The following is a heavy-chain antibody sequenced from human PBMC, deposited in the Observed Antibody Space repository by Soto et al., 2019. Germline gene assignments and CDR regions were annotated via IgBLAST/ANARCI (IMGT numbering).Heavy chain of an antibody. J-gene: IGHJ4*02. D-gene: IGHD6-19*01. CDR1: GGSFSGYI. CDR3: ASIAHSSGWYSAGFDY. Sequence: SETLSLTCAVNGGSFSGYIWTWIRQTPGKGLQWIGQINHSGSAIYNPSLKNRVTISIMSNNQFSLKLSSVTAADTAVYYCASIAHSSGWYSAGFDYRGQGTLVTVSS. CDR2: INHSGSA. V-gene: IGHV4-34*01.